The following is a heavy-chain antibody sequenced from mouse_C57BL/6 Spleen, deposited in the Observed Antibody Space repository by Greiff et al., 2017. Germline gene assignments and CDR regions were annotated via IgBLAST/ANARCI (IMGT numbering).Heavy chain of an antibody. CDR3: ARAQLRLPFAY. D-gene: IGHD3-1*01. CDR2: IRNKANGYTT. J-gene: IGHJ3*01. CDR1: GFTFTDYY. Sequence: EVQRVESGGGLVQPGGSLSLSCAASGFTFTDYYMSWVRQPPGKALEWLGFIRNKANGYTTEYSASVKGRFTISRDNSQSILYLQMNALRAEDSATYYCARAQLRLPFAYWGQGTLVTVSA. V-gene: IGHV7-3*01.